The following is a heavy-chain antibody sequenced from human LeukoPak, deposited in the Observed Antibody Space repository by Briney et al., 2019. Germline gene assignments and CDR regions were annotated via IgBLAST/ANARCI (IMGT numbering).Heavy chain of an antibody. CDR1: GGSISSGGYY. D-gene: IGHD5-18*01. CDR3: ARGRRYSYGYKYYYYGMDV. CDR2: INHSGST. V-gene: IGHV4-30-2*01. J-gene: IGHJ6*04. Sequence: SQTLSLTCTVSGGSISSGGYYWSWIRQPPGKGLEWIGEINHSGSTNYNPSLKSRVTISVDTSKNQFSLKLSSVTAADTAVYYCARGRRYSYGYKYYYYGMDVWGKGTTVTVSS.